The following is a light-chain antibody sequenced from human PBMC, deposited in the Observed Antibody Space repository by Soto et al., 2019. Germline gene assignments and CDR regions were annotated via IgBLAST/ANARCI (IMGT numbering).Light chain of an antibody. V-gene: IGKV3-20*01. CDR1: QSLTSSN. Sequence: EIVLTQSPGTLSLSPGERATLSCRASQSLTSSNLAWYQQKPGRAPRLLIYGASTRATGIPDRISGSGSETGFTLTISRLEPEDFSVYYCQQYDNSPYTFGQGTKLEIK. CDR2: GAS. J-gene: IGKJ2*01. CDR3: QQYDNSPYT.